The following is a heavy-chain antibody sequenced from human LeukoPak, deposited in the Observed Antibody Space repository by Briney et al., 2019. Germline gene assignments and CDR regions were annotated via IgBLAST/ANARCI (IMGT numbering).Heavy chain of an antibody. CDR2: INQDGSEK. D-gene: IGHD1-7*01. Sequence: PGGSLRLSCAAPGLTFSHYWMSWVRQAPGKGLEWVANINQDGSEKFYVDSVKGRFTISRDNAKNSLYLQMNSLRAEDTAVYYCASRGITGTTSYNYFDPWGQGTLVTVSS. V-gene: IGHV3-7*01. CDR1: GLTFSHYW. CDR3: ASRGITGTTSYNYFDP. J-gene: IGHJ5*02.